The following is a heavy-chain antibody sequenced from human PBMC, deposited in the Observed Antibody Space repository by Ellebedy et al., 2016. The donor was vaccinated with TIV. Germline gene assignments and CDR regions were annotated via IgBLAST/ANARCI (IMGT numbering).Heavy chain of an antibody. D-gene: IGHD3-10*01. V-gene: IGHV3-23*01. J-gene: IGHJ4*02. CDR1: GFTFDNFA. Sequence: PGGSLRLSCATSGFTFDNFAMRWFRQAQGKGLEWVSAITGSGDRTFYADSVKGRFTVSRDTSKNPLYRQMKSLRAEETAIYYCAKDSGKYGWNSEYWGQGTQVTVSS. CDR2: ITGSGDRT. CDR3: AKDSGKYGWNSEY.